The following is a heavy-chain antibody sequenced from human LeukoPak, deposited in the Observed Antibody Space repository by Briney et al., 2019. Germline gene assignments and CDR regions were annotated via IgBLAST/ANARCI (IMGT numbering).Heavy chain of an antibody. CDR3: ARSLLRVVEAVAGTRYYYMDV. D-gene: IGHD6-19*01. CDR1: GDSVSSNSAA. V-gene: IGHV6-1*01. J-gene: IGHJ6*03. CDR2: TYYGSKWYN. Sequence: SQTLSLTCAISGDSVSSNSAAWNWIRQSPSRGLEWLGRTYYGSKWYNDYAVSVKSRITINPDTSKNQFSLQLNSVTPEDTAVYYCARSLLRVVEAVAGTRYYYMDVWGKGTTVTVSS.